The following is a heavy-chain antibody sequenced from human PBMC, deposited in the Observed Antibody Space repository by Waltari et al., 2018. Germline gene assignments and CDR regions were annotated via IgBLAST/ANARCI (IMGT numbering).Heavy chain of an antibody. CDR2: IYYSGGT. V-gene: IGHV4-39*01. CDR1: GGSISSSSYY. D-gene: IGHD6-13*01. Sequence: QLQLQESGPGLVKPSETLSLTCTVSGGSISSSSYYWGWIRQPPGKGLEWIGSIYYSGGTYYNPSLKSRVTISVDTSKNQFSLKLSSVTAADTAVYYCARRIAAANDAFDIWGQGTMVTVSS. CDR3: ARRIAAANDAFDI. J-gene: IGHJ3*02.